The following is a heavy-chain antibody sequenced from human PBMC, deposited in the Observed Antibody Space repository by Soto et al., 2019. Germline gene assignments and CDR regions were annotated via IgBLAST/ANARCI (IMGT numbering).Heavy chain of an antibody. Sequence: SETLSLTCTVSGGSISSSSYYWGWIRQPPGAGLEWIGSIFYSGSTYYNPSLKSRVTISIDTSKNQFSLKLTSVTAADTAVYYCARDGSESKYYYMDVWGKGITVTVSS. V-gene: IGHV4-39*01. CDR3: ARDGSESKYYYMDV. CDR1: GGSISSSSYY. J-gene: IGHJ6*03. CDR2: IFYSGST. D-gene: IGHD3-10*01.